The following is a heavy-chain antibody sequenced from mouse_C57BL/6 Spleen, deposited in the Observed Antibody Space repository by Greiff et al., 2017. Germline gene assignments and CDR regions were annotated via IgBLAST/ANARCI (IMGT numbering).Heavy chain of an antibody. J-gene: IGHJ2*01. CDR2: IYPGDGDT. V-gene: IGHV1-82*01. CDR3: ARSGLYYFDY. Sequence: VKLMESGPELVKPGASVKISCKASGYAFSSSWMNWVKQRPGKGLEWIGRIYPGDGDTNYNGKFKGKATLTADKSSSTAYMQLSSLTSEDSAVYFCARSGLYYFDYWGQGTTLTVSS. CDR1: GYAFSSSW.